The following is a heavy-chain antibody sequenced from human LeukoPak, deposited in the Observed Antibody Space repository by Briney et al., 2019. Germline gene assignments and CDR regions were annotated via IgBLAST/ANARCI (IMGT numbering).Heavy chain of an antibody. CDR3: ARFQPIYSNSYAWFDP. Sequence: GGSLRLSCAASGFTFSHYAIHWVRQAPGKGLEWVAVISYDGSNKLYADSVKGRFTLSRDNSKNTLYLQMNSLRAEDTAVYYCARFQPIYSNSYAWFDPWGQGTLVTVSS. CDR1: GFTFSHYA. V-gene: IGHV3-30*14. CDR2: ISYDGSNK. D-gene: IGHD6-6*01. J-gene: IGHJ5*02.